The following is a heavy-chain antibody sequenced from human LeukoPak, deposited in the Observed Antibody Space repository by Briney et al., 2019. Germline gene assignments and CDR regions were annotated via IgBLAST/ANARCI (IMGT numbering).Heavy chain of an antibody. Sequence: SGGSLRLSCAASGFTFSNAWMSWVRQAPGKGLEWVGRIESKINGGATHYAAPAKGRFTISRDDSENRLYLQMNSLKTEDTAVYCCIRAFDPWGQGTLVTVSS. CDR1: GFTFSNAW. J-gene: IGHJ5*02. CDR2: IESKINGGAT. CDR3: IRAFDP. V-gene: IGHV3-15*04.